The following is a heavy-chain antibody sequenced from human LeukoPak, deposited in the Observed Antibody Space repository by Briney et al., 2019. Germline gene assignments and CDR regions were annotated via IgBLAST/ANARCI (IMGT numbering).Heavy chain of an antibody. Sequence: GGSLRLSCAASGVTLSSYAMSWARQAPGKGLEWVAVIWYDGSNKYYADSVKGRFTISRDNSKNTLYLQMNSLRAEDTAVYYCARDATTLGATIGMDVWGQGTTVTVSS. V-gene: IGHV3-33*08. J-gene: IGHJ6*02. CDR2: IWYDGSNK. D-gene: IGHD1-26*01. CDR1: GVTLSSYA. CDR3: ARDATTLGATIGMDV.